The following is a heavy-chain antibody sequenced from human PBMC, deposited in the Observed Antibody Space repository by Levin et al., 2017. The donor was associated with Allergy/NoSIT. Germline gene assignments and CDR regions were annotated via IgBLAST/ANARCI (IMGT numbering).Heavy chain of an antibody. J-gene: IGHJ5*02. CDR2: IDPSDSYT. Sequence: KPGGSLRLSCKTYGYNFTSFWISWVRQMPGKGLEWMGRIDPSDSYTTYSPSFQGHVSISVDKSIRTVYLQWGSLEASDTAIYYCANTPDCGGGSCYSDRWFDPWGQGTLVSVSS. CDR1: GYNFTSFW. CDR3: ANTPDCGGGSCYSDRWFDP. D-gene: IGHD2-15*01. V-gene: IGHV5-10-1*01.